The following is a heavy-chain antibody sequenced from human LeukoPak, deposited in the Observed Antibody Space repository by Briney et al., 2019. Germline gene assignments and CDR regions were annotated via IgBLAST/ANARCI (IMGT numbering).Heavy chain of an antibody. V-gene: IGHV3-23*01. Sequence: PGASLRLSCAASGFTFSNYAMSWVRQAPGKGLEWVSAITGSGGGTYYADSVKGRFTISRDNSKNTLYLQMNSLRAEGTAVYYCAKWGDYDVLTGYYDPDYWGQGTLVTVSS. D-gene: IGHD3-9*01. J-gene: IGHJ4*02. CDR1: GFTFSNYA. CDR2: ITGSGGGT. CDR3: AKWGDYDVLTGYYDPDY.